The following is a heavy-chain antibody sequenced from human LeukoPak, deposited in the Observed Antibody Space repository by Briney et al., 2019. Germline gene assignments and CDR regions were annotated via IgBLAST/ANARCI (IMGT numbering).Heavy chain of an antibody. CDR1: GGSISSSPYY. CDR2: IYYNGNT. V-gene: IGHV4-39*01. CDR3: ARLPLFTSDCNPSDY. J-gene: IGHJ4*02. Sequence: SETLSLTCTVSGGSISSSPYYWGWIRQPPGKGLEWIANIYYNGNTYYNPSLKSRVTISVDTSKNEFSLKLTSVTAADTAVYYCARLPLFTSDCNPSDYWGQGTLVTVSS. D-gene: IGHD2-21*01.